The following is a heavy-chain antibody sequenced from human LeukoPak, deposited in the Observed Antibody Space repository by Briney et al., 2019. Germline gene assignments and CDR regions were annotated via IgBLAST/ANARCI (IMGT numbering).Heavy chain of an antibody. Sequence: PGRSLSLSCAASGFTFSSYAMHWVRQAPGKGLEWVAVISYDGSNKDYAESVKGRFTISRDNSKNTLYLQMNSLRAEDTAVYYCAKGEFTDYWGQGTLVTVSS. CDR1: GFTFSSYA. CDR2: ISYDGSNK. J-gene: IGHJ4*02. CDR3: AKGEFTDY. V-gene: IGHV3-30-3*01.